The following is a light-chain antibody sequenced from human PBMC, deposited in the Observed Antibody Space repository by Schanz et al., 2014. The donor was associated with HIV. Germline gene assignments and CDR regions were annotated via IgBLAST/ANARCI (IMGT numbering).Light chain of an antibody. CDR3: HHYGDSRGT. CDR1: QTVSRY. V-gene: IGKV3-20*01. Sequence: EIVLTQSPATLSLSPGERVTLSCRASQTVSRYLAWYQQKPGQAPRLLIYGASSRATGIPDRFSGSGSGTDFTLTISRLEPEDFAVYYCHHYGDSRGTFGGGTEVDI. CDR2: GAS. J-gene: IGKJ4*02.